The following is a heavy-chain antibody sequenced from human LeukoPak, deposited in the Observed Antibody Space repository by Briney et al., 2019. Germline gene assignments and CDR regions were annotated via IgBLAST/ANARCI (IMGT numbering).Heavy chain of an antibody. V-gene: IGHV4-61*02. J-gene: IGHJ4*02. CDR1: GGSISSGSYY. CDR3: ARVTGYMIEDYFDY. CDR2: IYTSGST. D-gene: IGHD3-22*01. Sequence: SETLSLTCTVSGGSISSGSYYWSWIRQPAGKGLEWIGRIYTSGSTDYNPSLKSRVTISVETSKNQFSLKLSSVTAADTAVYYCARVTGYMIEDYFDYWGQGTLVTVSS.